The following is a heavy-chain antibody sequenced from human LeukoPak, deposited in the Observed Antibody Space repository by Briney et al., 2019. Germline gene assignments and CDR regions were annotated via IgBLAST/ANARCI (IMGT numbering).Heavy chain of an antibody. CDR1: GYTFTSYG. D-gene: IGHD3-16*01. Sequence: ASVKVSCKASGYTFTSYGISWVRQAPGQGLEWMGWIGAYNGNTNYAQKLPARVTMPTDTSTSTAYMELGSLRSDDTAVYYCARDSRYYDYVWGSSLYFDYWGQGTLVTVSS. CDR3: ARDSRYYDYVWGSSLYFDY. CDR2: IGAYNGNT. V-gene: IGHV1-18*01. J-gene: IGHJ4*02.